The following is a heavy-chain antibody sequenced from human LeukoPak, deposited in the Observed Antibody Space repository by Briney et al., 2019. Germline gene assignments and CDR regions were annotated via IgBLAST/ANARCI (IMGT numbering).Heavy chain of an antibody. Sequence: SETLSLTCTVSGGTISSGSYYWGWIRQPAGKGQEWIGRIYTSGSTNYNPSLKSRVTISVDTSKNQFSLKLSSVTAADTAVYYCARRDIVVVPAAKNAFDIWGQGAMVTVSS. J-gene: IGHJ3*02. CDR3: ARRDIVVVPAAKNAFDI. D-gene: IGHD2-2*01. CDR1: GGTISSGSYY. CDR2: IYTSGST. V-gene: IGHV4-61*02.